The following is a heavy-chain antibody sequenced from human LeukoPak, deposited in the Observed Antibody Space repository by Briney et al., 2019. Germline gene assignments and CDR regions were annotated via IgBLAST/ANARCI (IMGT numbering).Heavy chain of an antibody. Sequence: RGSLRLSCAASGFTFSSYAMSWVRQAPGEGLEWVSAISGSGGNTYYADSFKGRFTISRDHSKNTLYLQMNSLRAGDTAVYYCAKVGNGQWLVYWGQGTLVTVSS. CDR1: GFTFSSYA. D-gene: IGHD6-19*01. V-gene: IGHV3-23*01. J-gene: IGHJ4*02. CDR2: ISGSGGNT. CDR3: AKVGNGQWLVY.